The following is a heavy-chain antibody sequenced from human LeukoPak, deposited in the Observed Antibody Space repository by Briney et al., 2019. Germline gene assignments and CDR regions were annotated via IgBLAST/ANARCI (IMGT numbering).Heavy chain of an antibody. CDR3: AGGLRRFSYYYYYMDV. D-gene: IGHD3-3*01. CDR2: MNPNSGNT. J-gene: IGHJ6*03. Sequence: GASVKVSCKASGYTFTSYDINWVRQATGQGLEWMGWMNPNSGNTGYAQKFQGRVTMTRNTSISTAYMELSSLRSEDTAVYYCAGGLRRFSYYYYYMDVWGKGTTVTISS. CDR1: GYTFTSYD. V-gene: IGHV1-8*01.